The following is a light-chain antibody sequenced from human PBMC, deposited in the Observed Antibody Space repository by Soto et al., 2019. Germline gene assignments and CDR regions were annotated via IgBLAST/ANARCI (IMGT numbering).Light chain of an antibody. Sequence: EIVLTQSPGTLSLSPGESATLSCRASQSIRSNYLAWYQQKPGQAPRFLIYGAFSRATGIPDRFSGSGSGTDFTLTISRLEPEDFAVYYCQQYGSSPVTFGQGTKVEIK. CDR2: GAF. J-gene: IGKJ1*01. CDR1: QSIRSNY. V-gene: IGKV3-20*01. CDR3: QQYGSSPVT.